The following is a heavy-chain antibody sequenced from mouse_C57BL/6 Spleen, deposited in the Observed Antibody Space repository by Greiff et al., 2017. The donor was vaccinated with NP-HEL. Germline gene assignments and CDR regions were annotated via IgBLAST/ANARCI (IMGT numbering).Heavy chain of an antibody. CDR1: GYTFTSYW. CDR3: ARRRGNYYGSSYPFDY. V-gene: IGHV1-69*01. D-gene: IGHD1-1*01. J-gene: IGHJ2*01. CDR2: IDPSASYT. Sequence: LVESGAELVMPGASVKLSCKASGYTFTSYWMHWVKQRPGQGLEWIGEIDPSASYTNYNQKFKGKSTLTVDKSSSTAYMQLSSLTSEDSAVYYCARRRGNYYGSSYPFDYWGQGTTLTVSS.